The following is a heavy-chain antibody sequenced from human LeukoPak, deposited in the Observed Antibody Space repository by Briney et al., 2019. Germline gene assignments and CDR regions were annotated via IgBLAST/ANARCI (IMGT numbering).Heavy chain of an antibody. CDR2: ISVSGGST. Sequence: GGSLRLSCAASGFTFISHAMSWVRQAPGKGLEWVSAISVSGGSTYYRDSVKGRFTISRDNSKNTLYLQMNSLRAEDTAVYYCGRGGDYGVKIDYWGQGSLVTVSS. D-gene: IGHD4-17*01. CDR3: GRGGDYGVKIDY. V-gene: IGHV3-23*01. CDR1: GFTFISHA. J-gene: IGHJ4*02.